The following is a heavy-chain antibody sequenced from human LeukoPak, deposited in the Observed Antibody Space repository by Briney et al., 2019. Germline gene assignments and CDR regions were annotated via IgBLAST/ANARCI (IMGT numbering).Heavy chain of an antibody. CDR1: RFTFSTYS. Sequence: GGSLRLSCAASRFTFSTYSMNWVRQARGRGLEWVSSISSSGTYIYSTDSVKGRFTISRDNAKNSLYLQMNSLRAEDTAVYYCARALTVAGTDWYFDLWGRGTLVTVSS. CDR2: ISSSGTYI. J-gene: IGHJ2*01. V-gene: IGHV3-21*01. D-gene: IGHD6-19*01. CDR3: ARALTVAGTDWYFDL.